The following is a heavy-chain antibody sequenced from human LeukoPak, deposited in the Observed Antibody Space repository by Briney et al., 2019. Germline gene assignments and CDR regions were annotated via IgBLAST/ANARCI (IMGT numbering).Heavy chain of an antibody. CDR2: IIGSSGST. CDR3: AKGGYDYVEMRYFDY. Sequence: GGSLRLSCAVSGFIFTNYAMSWARQAPGKGLEWVSVIIGSSGSTFYADSVKGRFTISRDKSNNTLYLQMNSLRAEDTAVYYCAKGGYDYVEMRYFDYWGQGTLVTVSS. D-gene: IGHD5-12*01. V-gene: IGHV3-23*01. J-gene: IGHJ4*02. CDR1: GFIFTNYA.